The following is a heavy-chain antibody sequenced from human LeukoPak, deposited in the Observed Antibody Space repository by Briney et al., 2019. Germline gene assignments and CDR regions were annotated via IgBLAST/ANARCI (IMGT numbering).Heavy chain of an antibody. J-gene: IGHJ6*02. CDR3: ARGWIQLWLYGMDV. V-gene: IGHV3-23*01. CDR2: ISGSGGST. CDR1: GFTFSSYA. Sequence: GGSLRLSCAASGFTFSSYAMSWVRQAPGKGLEWVSAISGSGGSTYYADSVKGRFTISRDNSKNTLYLQMNSLRAEDTAVYYCARGWIQLWLYGMDVWGQGTTVTVSS. D-gene: IGHD5-18*01.